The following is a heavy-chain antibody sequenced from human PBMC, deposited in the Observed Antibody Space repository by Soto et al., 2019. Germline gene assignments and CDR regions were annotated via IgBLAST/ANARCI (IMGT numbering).Heavy chain of an antibody. J-gene: IGHJ4*02. CDR1: SVSNAW. CDR2: IKSKTDGGTT. CDR3: TTDSPYYDFWSGYYPD. V-gene: IGHV3-15*07. D-gene: IGHD3-3*01. Sequence: SVSNAWMNWVRQAPGKGLEWVGRIKSKTDGGTTDYAAPVKGRFTISRDDSKNTLYLQMNSLKTEDTAVYYCTTDSPYYDFWSGYYPDWGQGTLVTVSS.